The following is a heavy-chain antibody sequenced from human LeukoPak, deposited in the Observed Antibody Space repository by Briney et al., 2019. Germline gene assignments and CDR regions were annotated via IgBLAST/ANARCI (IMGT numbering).Heavy chain of an antibody. CDR1: GGSISSYY. CDR2: IYYSGST. D-gene: IGHD3-3*01. CDR3: ARGRGKENDFWTRNYYYYYYMDV. Sequence: SETLSLTCTVSGGSISSYYWSWIRQPPGKGLEWIGYIYYSGSTNYNPSLKSRVTISVDTSKNQFSLKLSSVTAADTAVYYCARGRGKENDFWTRNYYYYYYMDVWGKGTTVTVSS. V-gene: IGHV4-59*12. J-gene: IGHJ6*03.